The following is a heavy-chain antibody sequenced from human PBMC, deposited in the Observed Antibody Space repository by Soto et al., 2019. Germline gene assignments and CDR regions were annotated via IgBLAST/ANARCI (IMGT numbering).Heavy chain of an antibody. J-gene: IGHJ4*02. CDR1: GFSFDNYA. CDR3: AQLGLMTFSHKHYFNH. Sequence: VSLRLSCVASGFSFDNYAMSWVRQAPWKGLEWVSAIKSDGSSTYYAASVKDRFIISRDNSKNTLYLQLNSLRAEDTAVYYCAQLGLMTFSHKHYFNHWGRGTLVTVSS. D-gene: IGHD3-16*01. V-gene: IGHV3-23*01. CDR2: IKSDGSST.